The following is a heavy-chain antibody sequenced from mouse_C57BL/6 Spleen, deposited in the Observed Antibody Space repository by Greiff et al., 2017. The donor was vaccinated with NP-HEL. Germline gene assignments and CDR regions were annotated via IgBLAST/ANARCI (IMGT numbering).Heavy chain of an antibody. Sequence: QVHVKQSGPGLVQPSQSLSITCTVSGFSLTSYGVHWVRQSPGKGLEWLGVIWSGGSTDYNAAFISRLSISKDNSKSQVFFKMNSLQADDTAIYYCARKGYYGSEGTGYAMDYWGQGTSVTVSS. CDR3: ARKGYYGSEGTGYAMDY. D-gene: IGHD1-1*01. CDR2: IWSGGST. CDR1: GFSLTSYG. V-gene: IGHV2-2*01. J-gene: IGHJ4*01.